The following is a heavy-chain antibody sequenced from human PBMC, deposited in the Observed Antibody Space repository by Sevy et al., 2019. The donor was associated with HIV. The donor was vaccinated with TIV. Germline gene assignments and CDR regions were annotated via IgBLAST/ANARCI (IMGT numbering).Heavy chain of an antibody. CDR2: ISPHNGDT. V-gene: IGHV1-18*01. J-gene: IGHJ4*02. CDR3: ARVAHGVPLWPPFDY. Sequence: ASVKVSCKVSGYTFNTYRIHWVRQAPGQGLEWMGWISPHNGDTNYAQRLQGRVTMLTDTSSSTAYMELKSLRSDDTAVYYCARVAHGVPLWPPFDYWGQGTLVTVSS. D-gene: IGHD3-10*01. CDR1: GYTFNTYR.